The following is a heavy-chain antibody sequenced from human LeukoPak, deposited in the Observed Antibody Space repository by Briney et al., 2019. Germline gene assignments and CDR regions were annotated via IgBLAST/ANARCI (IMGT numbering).Heavy chain of an antibody. CDR3: ARFGDHYGDYPRVDYGMDV. D-gene: IGHD4-17*01. J-gene: IGHJ6*02. CDR1: GFTFSSDG. Sequence: GRSLRLSCAASGFTFSSDGMHWVRQAPGKGLEWVAVISYDGSNKYYADSVKGRFTISRDNSENTLYLQMNSLRAEDTAVYYCARFGDHYGDYPRVDYGMDVWGQGTTVTVSS. V-gene: IGHV3-30*03. CDR2: ISYDGSNK.